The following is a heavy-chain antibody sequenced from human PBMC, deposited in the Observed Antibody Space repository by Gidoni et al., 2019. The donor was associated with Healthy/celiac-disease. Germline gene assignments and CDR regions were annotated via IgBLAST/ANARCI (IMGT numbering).Heavy chain of an antibody. CDR3: ARTYSGSPEDAFDI. D-gene: IGHD1-26*01. J-gene: IGHJ3*02. CDR2: IYYSGST. CDR1: GGSITSGDYS. Sequence: QVQLQESGPGLVKPSQTLSPTCTVSGGSITSGDYSWSWIRQPTGKGLEWIGYIYYSGSTYYNPSLKSRVTISVDTSKNQFSLKLSSVTAADTAVYYCARTYSGSPEDAFDIWGQGTMVTVSS. V-gene: IGHV4-30-4*01.